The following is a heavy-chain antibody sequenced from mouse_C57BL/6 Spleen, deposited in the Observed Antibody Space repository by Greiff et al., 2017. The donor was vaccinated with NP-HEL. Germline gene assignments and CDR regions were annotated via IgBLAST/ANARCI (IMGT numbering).Heavy chain of an antibody. CDR3: ARGANWADY. CDR2: IYPGSGST. Sequence: QVQLKQPGAELVKPGASVKMSCTASGYTFTSYWITWVKPRPGQGLEWIGDIYPGSGSTNYNEKFKSKATLTVDTSSSTAYMQLSSLTSEDSAVYYCARGANWADYWGQGTTLTVSS. D-gene: IGHD4-1*01. J-gene: IGHJ2*01. CDR1: GYTFTSYW. V-gene: IGHV1-55*01.